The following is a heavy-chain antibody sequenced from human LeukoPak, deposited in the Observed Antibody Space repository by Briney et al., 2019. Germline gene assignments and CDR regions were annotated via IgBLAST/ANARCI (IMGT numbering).Heavy chain of an antibody. CDR2: IYYSGST. Sequence: PSETLSLTCTVSGGSISSGDYYWSWIRQPPGKGLESIGYIYYSGSTYYNPSLKSRVTISLDTSKNQFSLKQTSVTAADTAVYYCARDRGPLTEDYYYYGMDVWGQGTTVTVSS. J-gene: IGHJ6*02. CDR1: GGSISSGDYY. V-gene: IGHV4-30-4*02. CDR3: ARDRGPLTEDYYYYGMDV.